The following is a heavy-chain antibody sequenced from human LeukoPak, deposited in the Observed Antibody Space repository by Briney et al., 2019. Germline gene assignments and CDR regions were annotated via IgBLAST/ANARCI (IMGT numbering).Heavy chain of an antibody. CDR2: IYPGDSDT. D-gene: IGHD6-13*01. V-gene: IGHV5-51*01. CDR1: GYIFTSYW. Sequence: GESMEISCQGSGYIFTSYWIGWVRQMPGKGLGWMGIIYPGDSDTRYSTSFQGQVTISADKSISTAYLQWSSLKASDSAMYYCARSYIHPVEQQLVPLFVPWGEGTLVTVSP. J-gene: IGHJ5*02. CDR3: ARSYIHPVEQQLVPLFVP.